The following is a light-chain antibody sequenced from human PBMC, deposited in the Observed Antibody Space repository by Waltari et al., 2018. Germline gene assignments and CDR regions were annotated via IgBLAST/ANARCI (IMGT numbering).Light chain of an antibody. CDR1: QSVSST. J-gene: IGKJ2*01. CDR3: QQYSNWYT. Sequence: EILMTQSPATLSVSPGGRATLSCRASQSVSSTLAWYQQKPGQAPRLLIYDASTSATGIPARFSGSGSVTEFTLTISSLQSEDFAVYYCQQYSNWYTFGQGTKLEIK. CDR2: DAS. V-gene: IGKV3-15*01.